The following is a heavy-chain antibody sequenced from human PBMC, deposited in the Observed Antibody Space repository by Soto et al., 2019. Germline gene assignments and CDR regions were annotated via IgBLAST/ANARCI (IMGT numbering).Heavy chain of an antibody. CDR2: IYYSGST. D-gene: IGHD6-13*01. CDR1: GGSISSGDYY. CDR3: AREAASFQQLAGPFDY. Sequence: PSETLSLTCTVSGGSISSGDYYWSWIRQPPGKGLEWIGYIYYSGSTYYNPSLKSRVTISVDTSKNQFSLKLSSVTAADTAVYYCAREAASFQQLAGPFDYWGQGTLVTVSS. J-gene: IGHJ4*02. V-gene: IGHV4-30-4*01.